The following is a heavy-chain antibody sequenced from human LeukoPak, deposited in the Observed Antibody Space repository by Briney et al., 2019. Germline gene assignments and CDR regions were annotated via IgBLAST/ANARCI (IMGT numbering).Heavy chain of an antibody. CDR3: ARDGGDSSGWYFAFDI. V-gene: IGHV4-34*01. CDR1: GGSFSGYY. D-gene: IGHD6-19*01. CDR2: INHSGST. J-gene: IGHJ3*02. Sequence: SETLPLTCAVYGGSFSGYYWSWIRQPPGKGLEWIGEINHSGSTNYNPSLKSRVTISVDTSKNQFSLKLSSVTAADTVVYYCARDGGDSSGWYFAFDIWGQGTMVTVSS.